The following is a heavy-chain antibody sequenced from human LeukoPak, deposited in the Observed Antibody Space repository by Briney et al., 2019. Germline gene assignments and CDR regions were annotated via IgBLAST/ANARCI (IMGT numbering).Heavy chain of an antibody. V-gene: IGHV3-33*01. CDR3: VREAGLAFDI. Sequence: GGSLRLSCAASGFTFSKNGMHWVRQAPGKGLEWVALIWYDGSKQYYADSVKGRFTISRDSSTLFLQMNSLRAEDTSIYYCVREAGLAFDIWGQGTMVTVSS. CDR1: GFTFSKNG. D-gene: IGHD3-10*01. J-gene: IGHJ3*02. CDR2: IWYDGSKQ.